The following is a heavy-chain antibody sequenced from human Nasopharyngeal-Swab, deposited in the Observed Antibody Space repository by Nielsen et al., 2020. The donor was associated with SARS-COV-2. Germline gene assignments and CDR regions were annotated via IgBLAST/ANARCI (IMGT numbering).Heavy chain of an antibody. CDR3: AREGRPQDRFDY. Sequence: GESLKISCAASGFTFSDYYMSWIRQAPGKGLEWVSYISSSSYTNYADSVKGRFTISRDNAKNSLYLQMNSLRAEDTAVYYCAREGRPQDRFDYWGQGTLVTVSS. CDR1: GFTFSDYY. J-gene: IGHJ4*02. CDR2: ISSSSYT. V-gene: IGHV3-11*06. D-gene: IGHD2-15*01.